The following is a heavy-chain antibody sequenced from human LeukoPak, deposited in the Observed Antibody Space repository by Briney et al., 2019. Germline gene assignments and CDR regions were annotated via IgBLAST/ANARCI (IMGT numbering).Heavy chain of an antibody. CDR2: IIPIFGTA. J-gene: IGHJ5*02. CDR3: AFARPGRAAAGSWLDP. CDR1: GATFSSYA. Sequence: SVKVSCKPSGATFSSYAVIWVPQAPGQGLEGMGGIIPIFGTANYAQKFQRRFTITADESTSTAYMELRSLRSEDTAVYYCAFARPGRAAAGSWLDPWGQRTLVTVSS. V-gene: IGHV1-69*13. D-gene: IGHD6-13*01.